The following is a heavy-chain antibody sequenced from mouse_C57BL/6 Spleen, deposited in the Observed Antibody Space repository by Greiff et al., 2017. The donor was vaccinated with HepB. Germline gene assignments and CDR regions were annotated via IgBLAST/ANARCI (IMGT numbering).Heavy chain of an antibody. CDR3: ATLYYYGNYHYAMDY. CDR2: IDPNSGGT. Sequence: QVQLQQSGAELVKPGASVKLSCKASGYTFTSYWMHWVKQRPGRGLEWIGRIDPNSGGTKYNEKFKSKATLTVDKPSSTAYMQLSSLTSEDSAVYYCATLYYYGNYHYAMDYWGQGTSVTVSS. J-gene: IGHJ4*01. CDR1: GYTFTSYW. D-gene: IGHD2-1*01. V-gene: IGHV1-72*01.